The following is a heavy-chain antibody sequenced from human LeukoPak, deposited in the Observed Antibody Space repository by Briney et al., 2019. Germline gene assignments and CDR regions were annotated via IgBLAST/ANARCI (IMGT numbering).Heavy chain of an antibody. J-gene: IGHJ6*03. CDR2: INHSGST. Sequence: SETLSLTCAVYGGSFSGYYWSWIRQPPGKGLEWIGEINHSGSTNYNLSLKSRVTISVDTSKNQFSLKLSSVTAADTAVYYCARGNPFRWYYYYYMDVWGKGTTVTVSS. D-gene: IGHD1-14*01. V-gene: IGHV4-34*01. CDR3: ARGNPFRWYYYYYMDV. CDR1: GGSFSGYY.